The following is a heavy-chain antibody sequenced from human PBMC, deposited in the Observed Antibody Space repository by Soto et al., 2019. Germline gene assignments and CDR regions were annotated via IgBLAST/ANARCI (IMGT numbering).Heavy chain of an antibody. CDR3: ARDLGITGTTANDY. CDR2: IIPIFGTA. J-gene: IGHJ4*02. D-gene: IGHD1-20*01. V-gene: IGHV1-69*12. Sequence: QVQLVQSGAEVKKPGSSVKVSCKASGGTFSSYAISWVRQAPGQGLEWMGGIIPIFGTANYAQKLQGRVTITADESTSTAYMELSSLRSEDTAVYYCARDLGITGTTANDYWGQGTLVTVSS. CDR1: GGTFSSYA.